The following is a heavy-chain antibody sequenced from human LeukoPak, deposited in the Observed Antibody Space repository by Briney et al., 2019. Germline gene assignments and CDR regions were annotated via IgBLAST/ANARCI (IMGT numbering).Heavy chain of an antibody. CDR3: ARNDIGYYDSSGSL. CDR2: INHSGST. Sequence: SSETLSLTCAVYGGSFSGYYWSWIRQPPGKGLEWIGEINHSGSTNYNPSLKSRVTISVDTSKNQFSLKLSSVTAADTAVYYCARNDIGYYDSSGSLWGQGTLVTVSS. CDR1: GGSFSGYY. V-gene: IGHV4-34*01. D-gene: IGHD3-22*01. J-gene: IGHJ4*02.